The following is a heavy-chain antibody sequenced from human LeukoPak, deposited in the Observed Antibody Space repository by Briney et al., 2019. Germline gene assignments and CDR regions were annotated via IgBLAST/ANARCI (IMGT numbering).Heavy chain of an antibody. CDR3: ARDERYDSSGYYEGPDFFDY. CDR1: GYTFTSYG. V-gene: IGHV1-18*01. CDR2: ISAYNGNT. J-gene: IGHJ4*02. Sequence: ASVKVSCKASGYTFTSYGISWVRQAPGQGLEWMGWISAYNGNTNYAQKLQGRVTMTTDTSTSTAYMELRSLRSDDTAVYYCARDERYDSSGYYEGPDFFDYWGQGTLVTVSS. D-gene: IGHD3-22*01.